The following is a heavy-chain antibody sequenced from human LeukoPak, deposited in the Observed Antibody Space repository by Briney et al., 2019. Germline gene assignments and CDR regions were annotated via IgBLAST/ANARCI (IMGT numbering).Heavy chain of an antibody. J-gene: IGHJ4*02. D-gene: IGHD6-13*01. V-gene: IGHV3-7*04. CDR2: IRQDGNEK. CDR1: ELALSNYW. Sequence: GGSLRLSCAGAELALSNYWMSWVRQAPGKGLGWVANIRQDGNEKYYVDSVKGRFTISRDNAKNSLYLQMNSLRAEDTSVYYCARLRAAQTYDYWGQGTLVTVSS. CDR3: ARLRAAQTYDY.